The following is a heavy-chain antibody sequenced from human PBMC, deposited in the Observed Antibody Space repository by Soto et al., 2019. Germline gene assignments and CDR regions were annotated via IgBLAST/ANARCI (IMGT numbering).Heavy chain of an antibody. CDR2: IRNKANSYNT. J-gene: IGHJ4*02. D-gene: IGHD1-20*01. V-gene: IGHV3-72*01. CDR1: GFTFSDYY. CDR3: VGVQPSSVGYKGPDY. Sequence: GGPLRLSWAASGFTFSDYYMDWVRQAPGKGLEWVGRIRNKANSYNTHHGAPGQGRLNVSRDDSMNSLYLQINSLKTEGTAVFFCVGVQPSSVGYKGPDYWGQGILVTVSS.